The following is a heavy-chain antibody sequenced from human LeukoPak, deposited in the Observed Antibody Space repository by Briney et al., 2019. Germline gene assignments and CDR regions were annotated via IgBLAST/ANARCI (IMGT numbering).Heavy chain of an antibody. D-gene: IGHD1-26*01. CDR3: ARYRATTAFDI. CDR2: VYYSGSTY. CDR1: GGSISSSSYY. J-gene: IGHJ3*02. V-gene: IGHV4-39*01. Sequence: SETLSLTCTVSGGSISSSSYYWAWIRQPPGKGLEWIGSVYYSGSTYYYNPSLKSRVTIFEDTSKNQFSLRLSSVTAADTAAYYCARYRATTAFDIWGQGTMVTVSS.